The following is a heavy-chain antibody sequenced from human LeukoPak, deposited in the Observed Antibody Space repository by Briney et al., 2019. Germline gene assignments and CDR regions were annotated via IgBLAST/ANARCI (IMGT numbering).Heavy chain of an antibody. CDR1: GFTFSSYW. D-gene: IGHD1-14*01. V-gene: IGHV3-7*01. CDR2: IKQDGSEK. Sequence: GGSLRLSCAASGFTFSSYWMSWVRQAPGKGLEWVANIKQDGSEKYYVDSVKGRFTISRDNAKNSLYLQMNSLRAEDTAVYYCARDPDRGSPEYYFDYWGQGTLVTVSS. J-gene: IGHJ4*02. CDR3: ARDPDRGSPEYYFDY.